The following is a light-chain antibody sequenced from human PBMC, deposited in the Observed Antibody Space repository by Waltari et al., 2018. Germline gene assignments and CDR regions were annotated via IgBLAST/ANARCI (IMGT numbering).Light chain of an antibody. Sequence: QSALTQPAPFHGSPGPAIISSCTGTASAAVSYQFDPWSQQHPGKAPKLVIYEITKRPSGVSNRFSGSKSGNTASLTISGLQAEDEADYYCCSYAGTNTRVFGGGTKLTVL. J-gene: IGLJ2*01. V-gene: IGLV2-23*02. CDR2: EIT. CDR3: CSYAGTNTRV. CDR1: ASAAVSYQF.